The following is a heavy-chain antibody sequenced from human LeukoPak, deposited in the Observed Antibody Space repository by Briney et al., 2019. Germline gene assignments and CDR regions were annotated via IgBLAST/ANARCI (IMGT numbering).Heavy chain of an antibody. CDR2: IYTSGST. Sequence: SETLSLTCTVSGGSISSYYWSWIRQPAGKGLEWIGRIYTSGSTNYNPSLKSRITMSVDTSKNQFSLKLSSVTAADTAVYYCAREDDSSGYYQTWGQGTLVTVSS. J-gene: IGHJ4*02. CDR3: AREDDSSGYYQT. D-gene: IGHD3-22*01. CDR1: GGSISSYY. V-gene: IGHV4-4*07.